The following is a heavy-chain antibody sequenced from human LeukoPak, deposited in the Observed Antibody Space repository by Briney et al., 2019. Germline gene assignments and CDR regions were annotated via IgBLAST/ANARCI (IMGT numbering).Heavy chain of an antibody. V-gene: IGHV3-33*01. CDR2: IWYHGRNK. CDR3: ARAEAGGAFDI. Sequence: GGSLRLSCAASGFTFSSYGMDWVRQAPGKGLGWVAVIWYHGRNKYFADSVKGRFTISRDISKNTLYLKMNSLRAEDTAVYYCARAEAGGAFDIWGQGTMVAVSS. J-gene: IGHJ3*02. D-gene: IGHD1-26*01. CDR1: GFTFSSYG.